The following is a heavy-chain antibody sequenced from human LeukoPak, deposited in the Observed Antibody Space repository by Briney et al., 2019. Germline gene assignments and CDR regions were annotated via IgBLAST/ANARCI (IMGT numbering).Heavy chain of an antibody. V-gene: IGHV4-34*01. CDR1: GGSFSGYY. J-gene: IGHJ3*02. D-gene: IGHD3-10*01. CDR3: ARRRITMVRGVIDAFDI. CDR2: INHSGST. Sequence: SETLSLTCAVYGGSFSGYYWSWIRQPPGKGLEWIGEINHSGSTNYNPSLESRVTISVDTSKNQFSLKLSSVTAADTAVYYCARRRITMVRGVIDAFDIWGQGTMVTVSS.